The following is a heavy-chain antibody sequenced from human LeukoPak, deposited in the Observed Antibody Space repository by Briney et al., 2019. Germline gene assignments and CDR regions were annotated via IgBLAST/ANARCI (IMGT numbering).Heavy chain of an antibody. CDR1: GGSISSYY. CDR2: IYYSGST. CDR3: ASGMATITPFDY. Sequence: SETLSLTCTVSGGSISSYYWSWIRQPPGKGLEWIGYIYYSGSTNYNPSLKSRVTMSVDTSKNQFSLKLSSATAADTAVYYCASGMATITPFDYWGQGTLVTVSS. V-gene: IGHV4-59*01. D-gene: IGHD5-24*01. J-gene: IGHJ4*02.